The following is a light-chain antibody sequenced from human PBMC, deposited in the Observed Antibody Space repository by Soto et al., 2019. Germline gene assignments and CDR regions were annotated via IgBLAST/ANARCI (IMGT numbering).Light chain of an antibody. Sequence: QSVLTQPPSVSAAPGQKVTISCSRSSSNIGNNYVSWYQQLPGTAPKLLIYDNNKRPSGIPDRFSDSKSGTSATLGITGLQTGDEADYYCGTWDSSLSAYVFGTGTKVTVL. CDR1: SSNIGNNY. CDR2: DNN. V-gene: IGLV1-51*01. J-gene: IGLJ1*01. CDR3: GTWDSSLSAYV.